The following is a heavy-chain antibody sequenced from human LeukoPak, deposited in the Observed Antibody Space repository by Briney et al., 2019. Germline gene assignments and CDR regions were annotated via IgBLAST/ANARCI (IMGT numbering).Heavy chain of an antibody. J-gene: IGHJ3*02. CDR3: ARERGYSYSPKVDAFDI. Sequence: ASVKVSCKASGYTFTSYGISWVRQAPGQGLEWMGWISAYNGNTNYAQKLQGRVTMTTDTSTSTAYMELRSLRSDDTAVYYCARERGYSYSPKVDAFDIWGQGTMVTVSS. CDR2: ISAYNGNT. V-gene: IGHV1-18*01. CDR1: GYTFTSYG. D-gene: IGHD5-18*01.